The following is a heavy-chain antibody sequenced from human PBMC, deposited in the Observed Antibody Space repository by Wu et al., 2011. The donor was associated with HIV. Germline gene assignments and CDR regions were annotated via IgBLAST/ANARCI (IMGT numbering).Heavy chain of an antibody. CDR1: EYTFTNHY. CDR2: IIPIFGTA. Sequence: QVQLVQSGAEVKKPGASVKVSCKASEYTFTNHYMHWVRQAPGQGLEWMGRIIPIFGTANYAQKFQGRVTITADKSTSTAYMELSSLRSEDAAVYYCARYLTANPYYYAMDVWGQGTTVTVSS. J-gene: IGHJ6*02. V-gene: IGHV1-46*01. D-gene: IGHD5-18*01. CDR3: ARYLTANPYYYAMDV.